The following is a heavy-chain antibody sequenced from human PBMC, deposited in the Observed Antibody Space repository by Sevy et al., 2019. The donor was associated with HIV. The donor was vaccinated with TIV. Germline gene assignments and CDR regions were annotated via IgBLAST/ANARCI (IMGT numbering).Heavy chain of an antibody. CDR3: AREELSGVATTPYFDY. J-gene: IGHJ4*02. V-gene: IGHV1-69*13. D-gene: IGHD5-12*01. Sequence: ASVKVSCKASGGTFSSYAISWVRQAPGQGLEWMGGIIPIFGTANYAQKFQGRVTITADESTSTAYMELSSLRSEDTAVYYCAREELSGVATTPYFDYWGQGTLVTVSS. CDR1: GGTFSSYA. CDR2: IIPIFGTA.